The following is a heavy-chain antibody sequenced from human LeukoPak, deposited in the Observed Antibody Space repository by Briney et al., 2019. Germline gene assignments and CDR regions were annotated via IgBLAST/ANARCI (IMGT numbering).Heavy chain of an antibody. J-gene: IGHJ6*02. Sequence: SETLSLTCAVSGGSISSSNWWSWVRQPPGKGLEWLGEIYHSGSTNYNPSLKSRVTISVDKSKNQFSLKLSSVTAADTAVYYCARGRSSSWSYYYYYYGMDVWGQGTTVTVSS. CDR1: GGSISSSNW. D-gene: IGHD6-13*01. V-gene: IGHV4-4*02. CDR2: IYHSGST. CDR3: ARGRSSSWSYYYYYYGMDV.